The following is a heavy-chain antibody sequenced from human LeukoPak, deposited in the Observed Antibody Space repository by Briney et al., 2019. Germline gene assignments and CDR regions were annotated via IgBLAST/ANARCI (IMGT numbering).Heavy chain of an antibody. CDR3: ASGRLDFGDHEAFDI. Sequence: ASVKVSCKASGYTFTGYYMHWVRQAPGQGLEWMGWINPNSGGTNYAQKFQGRVTITADKSTSTAYMELSSLRSEDTAVFYCASGRLDFGDHEAFDIWGQGTMVTVSS. D-gene: IGHD4-17*01. J-gene: IGHJ3*02. V-gene: IGHV1-2*02. CDR2: INPNSGGT. CDR1: GYTFTGYY.